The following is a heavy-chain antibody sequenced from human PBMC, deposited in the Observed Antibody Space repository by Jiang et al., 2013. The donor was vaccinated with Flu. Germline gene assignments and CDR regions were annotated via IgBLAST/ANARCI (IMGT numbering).Heavy chain of an antibody. D-gene: IGHD3-9*01. CDR2: MSPSTGNT. CDR1: GYTFTDYD. Sequence: AEVKKPGASVKVSCKASGYTFTDYDINWVRQASGQGLEWMGWMSPSTGNTGFAQRFQGRVTMTADTSMSTAYMELSSLRSDDTAVYYCARWFDPLDYWGQGSLVTVSS. J-gene: IGHJ4*02. V-gene: IGHV1-8*01. CDR3: ARWFDPLDY.